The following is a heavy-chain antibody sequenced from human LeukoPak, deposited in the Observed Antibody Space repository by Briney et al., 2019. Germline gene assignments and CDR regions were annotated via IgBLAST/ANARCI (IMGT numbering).Heavy chain of an antibody. J-gene: IGHJ4*02. V-gene: IGHV1-18*01. CDR2: ISAYNGNT. CDR1: GYTFTSYG. Sequence: ASVKVSCKASGYTFTSYGISWVRQAPGQGLEWMGWISAYNGNTNYARKLQGRVTMTTDTSTSTAYMELRSLRSDDTAVYYCARDRVGYSSSWFFDYWGQGTLVTVSS. D-gene: IGHD6-13*01. CDR3: ARDRVGYSSSWFFDY.